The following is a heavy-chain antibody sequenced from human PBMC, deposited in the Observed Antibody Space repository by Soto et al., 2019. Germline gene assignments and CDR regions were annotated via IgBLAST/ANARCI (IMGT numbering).Heavy chain of an antibody. CDR1: GYTSADFG. D-gene: IGHD2-2*01. J-gene: IGHJ5*01. V-gene: IGHV1-18*04. CDR2: VSGNNGAS. CDR3: VRDQKYFRVNGNWFDS. Sequence: PWPSVKVSCKASGYTSADFGISWVRQAPGQGLEWMGWVSGNNGASNPAPKVQGRITMTLDTSTGVSYMALRSLRSDDTAIYYCVRDQKYFRVNGNWFDSWGQGTLVTVSS.